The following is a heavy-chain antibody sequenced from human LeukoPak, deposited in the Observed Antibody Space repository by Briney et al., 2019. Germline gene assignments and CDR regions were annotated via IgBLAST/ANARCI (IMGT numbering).Heavy chain of an antibody. Sequence: SETPSLTCSVSGGSISGYYWSWIRQPPGQTLEWIGYIYSSGSTNYNPSLQSRVTMSVDTSMNQFSLRLSSVTAADTAIYYCARFTYTTRPSDVWGKGTTVTVSS. CDR1: GGSISGYY. CDR3: ARFTYTTRPSDV. J-gene: IGHJ6*04. CDR2: IYSSGST. D-gene: IGHD6-6*01. V-gene: IGHV4-4*08.